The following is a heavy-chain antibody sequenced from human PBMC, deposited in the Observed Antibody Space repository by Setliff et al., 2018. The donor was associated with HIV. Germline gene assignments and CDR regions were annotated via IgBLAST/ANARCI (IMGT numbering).Heavy chain of an antibody. V-gene: IGHV3-9*01. CDR3: AKGYTGFFGAFDI. CDR2: INWNSATA. D-gene: IGHD5-12*01. CDR1: GFTFSSYA. J-gene: IGHJ3*02. Sequence: GGSLRLSCVGSGFTFSSYAMSWVRQAPGKGLEWVAGINWNSATAGCADFVQGRFTISRDNAKKSLYLQMSSLRLEDTALYYCAKGYTGFFGAFDIWGQGTVVTVSS.